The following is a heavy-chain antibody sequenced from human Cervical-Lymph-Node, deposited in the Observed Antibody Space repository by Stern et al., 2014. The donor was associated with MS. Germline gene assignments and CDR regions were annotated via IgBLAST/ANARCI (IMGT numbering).Heavy chain of an antibody. CDR3: ASRSSGNNWFDP. CDR1: GNAFTSYD. D-gene: IGHD3-10*01. Sequence: VQLVESGAEVKKPGASVKVSCKASGNAFTSYDFNWVRQAPGQGLEWMGWISPASGNTGYAQTFQGRVTMTRNTSIRTAYMELSNLRSEDTAVYYCASRSSGNNWFDPWGQGTLVTVSS. V-gene: IGHV1-8*01. J-gene: IGHJ5*02. CDR2: ISPASGNT.